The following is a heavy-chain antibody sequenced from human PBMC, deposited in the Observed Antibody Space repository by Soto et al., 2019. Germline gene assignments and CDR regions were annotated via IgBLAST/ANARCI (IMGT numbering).Heavy chain of an antibody. CDR3: ARDRENVATRPSACRTSGYYFHY. CDR1: FTFSNYA. CDR2: ISYDGIDK. J-gene: IGHJ4*02. V-gene: IGHV3-30-3*01. Sequence: QVQLVESGGGVVQPGRSLRLSCTASFTFSNYAMHWVRQAPGKGLEWVAVISYDGIDKYYADLVKGRFTISRDNSKHTQYLQMNSLRGEDTAVYYCARDRENVATRPSACRTSGYYFHYWGQGTLVTVSS. D-gene: IGHD6-6*01.